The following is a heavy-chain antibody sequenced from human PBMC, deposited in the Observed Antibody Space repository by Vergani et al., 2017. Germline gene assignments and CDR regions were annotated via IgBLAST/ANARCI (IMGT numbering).Heavy chain of an antibody. D-gene: IGHD2-2*01. Sequence: QVQLQESGPGLVKPSQTLSLTCTVSGGSISSGGYYMSWIRQAPGKGLEWVSYISSSSSYTNYADSVKGRFTISRDNAKNSLYLQMNSLRAEDTAVYYCARQASSRKNWFDPWGQGTLVTVSS. V-gene: IGHV3-11*03. CDR3: ARQASSRKNWFDP. J-gene: IGHJ5*02. CDR1: GGSISSGGYY. CDR2: ISSSSSYT.